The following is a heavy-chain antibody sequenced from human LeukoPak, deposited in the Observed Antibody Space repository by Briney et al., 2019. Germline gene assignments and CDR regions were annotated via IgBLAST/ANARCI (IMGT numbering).Heavy chain of an antibody. D-gene: IGHD2-15*01. CDR1: GGSISSYY. J-gene: IGHJ4*02. V-gene: IGHV4-59*01. CDR2: IYYSGST. CDR3: ARAYCSGGSCSDFDY. Sequence: PSETLSLTCTVSGGSISSYYWSWIRQPPGKGLEWIGYIYYSGSTNYNPSLKSRVTISEDTSKNQFSLKLSSVTAADTAVYYCARAYCSGGSCSDFDYWGQGTLVTVSS.